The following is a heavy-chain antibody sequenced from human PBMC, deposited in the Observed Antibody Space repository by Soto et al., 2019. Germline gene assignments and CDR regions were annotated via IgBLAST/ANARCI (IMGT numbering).Heavy chain of an antibody. J-gene: IGHJ4*02. Sequence: GGSLRLSCAASGFTFSSYGMHWVRQAPGKGLEWVAVISYDGSNKYYADSVKGRFTISRDNSKNTLYLQMNSLRAEDTAVYYCAKDLYGGNSGCVYWGQGTLVTVSS. D-gene: IGHD4-17*01. CDR1: GFTFSSYG. V-gene: IGHV3-30*18. CDR3: AKDLYGGNSGCVY. CDR2: ISYDGSNK.